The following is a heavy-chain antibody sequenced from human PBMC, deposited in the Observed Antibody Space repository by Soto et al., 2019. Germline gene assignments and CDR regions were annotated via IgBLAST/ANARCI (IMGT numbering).Heavy chain of an antibody. V-gene: IGHV4-34*01. CDR3: VRDGTKTLRDWFDP. J-gene: IGHJ5*02. D-gene: IGHD1-1*01. CDR1: GGSFSGYY. CDR2: INHSGST. Sequence: SETLSLTCAVNGGSFSGYYWSWIRQPPGKGLEWIGEINHSGSTDYNPSLKSRVMMSVDTSKKQFSLKLRSVTAADTAVYYCVRDGTKTLRDWFDPWGQGISVTVS.